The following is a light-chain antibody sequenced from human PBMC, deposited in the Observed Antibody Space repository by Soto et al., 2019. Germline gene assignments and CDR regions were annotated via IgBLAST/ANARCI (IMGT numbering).Light chain of an antibody. CDR1: QSVISSY. Sequence: IVLTQCLGTLSLSPMERGSVCCSYIQSVISSYLAWYQQKPGQAPRLLIYGASSRATGIPDRFSGSGSGTDFTLTISRLEPEDFAVYYCQQYGSSPTWTFGQGTKVDI. J-gene: IGKJ1*01. V-gene: IGKV3-20*01. CDR3: QQYGSSPTWT. CDR2: GAS.